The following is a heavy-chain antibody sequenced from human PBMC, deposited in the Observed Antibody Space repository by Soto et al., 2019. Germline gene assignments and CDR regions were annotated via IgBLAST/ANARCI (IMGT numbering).Heavy chain of an antibody. CDR3: ARELRYFDWLLYNWFDP. CDR1: GGSISSYY. CDR2: IYYSGST. D-gene: IGHD3-9*01. J-gene: IGHJ5*02. Sequence: PSETLSLTCTVSGGSISSYYWSWIRQPPGKGLEWIGYIYYSGSTNYNPSLKSRVTISVDTSKNQFSLKLSSVTAADTAVYYCARELRYFDWLLYNWFDPWGQGTLGTVS. V-gene: IGHV4-59*01.